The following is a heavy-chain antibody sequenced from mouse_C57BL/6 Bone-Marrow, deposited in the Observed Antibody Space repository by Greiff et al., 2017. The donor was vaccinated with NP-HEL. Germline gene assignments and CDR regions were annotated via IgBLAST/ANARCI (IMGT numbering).Heavy chain of an antibody. CDR1: GYSITSGYY. D-gene: IGHD2-4*01. CDR3: ARDRDYPYFDY. CDR2: ISYDGSN. V-gene: IGHV3-6*01. Sequence: EVKVEESGPGLVKPSQSLSLTCSVTGYSITSGYYWNWIRPFPGNKLEWMGYISYDGSNKSNPSLKNRISITRDTSKNQYFQKWNSMTTDDTASYCCARDRDYPYFDYWGQGTTVTVAA. J-gene: IGHJ2*01.